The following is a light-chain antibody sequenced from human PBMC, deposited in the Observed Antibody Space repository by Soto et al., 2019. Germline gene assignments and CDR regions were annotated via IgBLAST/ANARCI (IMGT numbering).Light chain of an antibody. CDR1: QSVSSN. J-gene: IGKJ5*01. Sequence: ERVMTQSPATLSLSPGERATLSCRASQSVSSNLAWYQQKPGQAPRLLIYGASTRATGIPARFSGSGSGTEFTLTISSLQFEDFAVYYCQQYNNWPPITFGQGTRLEIK. CDR2: GAS. CDR3: QQYNNWPPIT. V-gene: IGKV3-15*01.